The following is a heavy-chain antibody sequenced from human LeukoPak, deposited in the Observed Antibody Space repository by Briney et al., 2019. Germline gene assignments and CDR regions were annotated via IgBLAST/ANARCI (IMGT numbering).Heavy chain of an antibody. CDR1: GGTFSSYA. Sequence: VASVKVSCKASGGTFSSYAISWVRQAPGQRLEWMGWINAGNGNTKYSQKFQGRVTITRDTSASTAYMELSSLRSEDTAVYYCAREGPAGTRYDYWGQGTLVTVSS. D-gene: IGHD6-13*01. CDR3: AREGPAGTRYDY. V-gene: IGHV1-3*01. J-gene: IGHJ4*02. CDR2: INAGNGNT.